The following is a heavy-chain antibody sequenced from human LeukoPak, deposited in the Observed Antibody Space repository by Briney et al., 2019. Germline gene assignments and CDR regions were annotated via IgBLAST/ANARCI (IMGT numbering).Heavy chain of an antibody. CDR1: GGSISGYY. CDR3: ARDRRYQRYGMDV. CDR2: INHSGST. V-gene: IGHV4-34*01. J-gene: IGHJ6*04. Sequence: SETLSLTCAVYGGSISGYYWSWIRQPPGKGLEWIGEINHSGSTNYNPSLKSRVTISVDTSKNQFSLKLSSVTAADTAVYYCARDRRYQRYGMDVWGKETTVTVSS. D-gene: IGHD2-2*01.